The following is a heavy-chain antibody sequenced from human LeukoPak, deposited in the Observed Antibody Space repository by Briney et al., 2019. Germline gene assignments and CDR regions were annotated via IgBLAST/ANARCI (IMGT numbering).Heavy chain of an antibody. D-gene: IGHD2-21*02. J-gene: IGHJ3*02. CDR1: GGTFISYA. V-gene: IGHV1-69*05. CDR2: IITIFGTA. CDR3: AREEAPLVVVTAIRPTDDFDI. Sequence: SVKVSCKSSGGTFISYAISWVRQAPGQGLEWMGRIITIFGTANYAQKFQGRVTITTDESTSTAYMELSSLRSEDTAVYYCAREEAPLVVVTAIRPTDDFDIWGQGTMVTVSS.